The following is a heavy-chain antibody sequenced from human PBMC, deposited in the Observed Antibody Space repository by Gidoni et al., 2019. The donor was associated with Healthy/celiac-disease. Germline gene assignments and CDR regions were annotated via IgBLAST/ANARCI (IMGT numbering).Heavy chain of an antibody. V-gene: IGHV3-23*01. D-gene: IGHD1-1*01. CDR1: GLTCSSYA. Sequence: EVQMLETGGRLVQPGGSLRLSGAASGLTCSSYAMSWVRTGPGKGLEWVSAISCSGATTDYEDPGKGRFTISRDNAKNTLYLQMNSLRAEDTDVYDCAKGVANVDYWGQGTLVTVSS. CDR3: AKGVANVDY. J-gene: IGHJ4*02. CDR2: ISCSGATT.